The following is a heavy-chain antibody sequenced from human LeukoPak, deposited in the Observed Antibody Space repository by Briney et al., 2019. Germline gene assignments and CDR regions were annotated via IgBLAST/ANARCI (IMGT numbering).Heavy chain of an antibody. V-gene: IGHV3-21*01. CDR1: GFTFSSYS. D-gene: IGHD2-21*02. J-gene: IGHJ4*02. Sequence: GGSLRLSCAPSGFTFSSYSMNWVRQAPGKGLEWVSSISSSSSYIYYADSVKGRFTISRDNAKNSLYLQMNSLRAEDTAVHYCARDLTPYCGGDCSFEFDYWGQGTLVTVSS. CDR2: ISSSSSYI. CDR3: ARDLTPYCGGDCSFEFDY.